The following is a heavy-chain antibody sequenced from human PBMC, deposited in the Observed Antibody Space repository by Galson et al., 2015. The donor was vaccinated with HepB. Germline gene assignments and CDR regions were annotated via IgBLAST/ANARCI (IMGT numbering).Heavy chain of an antibody. D-gene: IGHD3-10*01. CDR3: VRDRTYKGGNFFDF. J-gene: IGHJ4*02. CDR2: IRYDEYEY. Sequence: SLRLSCAASGFSFSDYWMSWIRQAPGKRPEWVANIRYDEYEYYYADFVKGRFTISRANARNSVFLQMSSLRRDDTAIYYCVRDRTYKGGNFFDFWGQGALVTVS. CDR1: GFSFSDYW. V-gene: IGHV3-7*03.